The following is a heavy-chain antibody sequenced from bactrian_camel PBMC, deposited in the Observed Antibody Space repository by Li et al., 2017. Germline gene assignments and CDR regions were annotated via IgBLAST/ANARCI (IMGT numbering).Heavy chain of an antibody. CDR1: ASRYC. Sequence: HVQLVESGGGSVQPGGSLRLSCVASASRYCMGWFRQAPGKEREGVATINGAGITSYSDSVKGRFTIGKDNANTLYLQMDNLKPEDTAMYYCAATTRYAGSWFDRSKWLYWGQGTQVTVS. CDR3: AATTRYAGSWFDRSKWLY. V-gene: IGHV3S53*01. CDR2: INGAGIT. J-gene: IGHJ4*01. D-gene: IGHD2*01.